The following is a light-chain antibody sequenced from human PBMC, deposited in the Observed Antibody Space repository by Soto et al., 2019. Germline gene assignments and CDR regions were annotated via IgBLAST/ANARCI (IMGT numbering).Light chain of an antibody. CDR1: HNIDTY. CDR2: AAS. Sequence: IQMTQSPSSLSASVGDRVTITCRASHNIDTYLNWYQQKPGKAPELLIYAASTLQSGVPSRFSGSGSGTDFTLTISCLQSEDFATYYCQQYYSFPITFGQGTRLEIK. V-gene: IGKV1-39*01. J-gene: IGKJ5*01. CDR3: QQYYSFPIT.